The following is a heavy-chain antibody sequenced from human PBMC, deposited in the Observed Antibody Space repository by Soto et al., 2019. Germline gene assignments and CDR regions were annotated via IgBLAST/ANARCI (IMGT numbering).Heavy chain of an antibody. J-gene: IGHJ6*03. Sequence: SQTLSLTCAISGDSVSSNSAAWNWIRQSPSRGLEWLGRTYYRSKWYNDYAVSVKSRITINPDTSKNQFSLQLNSVTPEDTAVYYCARAFPKYYDILTGPSYYYYMDVWGKGTTVTVSS. V-gene: IGHV6-1*01. CDR1: GDSVSSNSAA. D-gene: IGHD3-9*01. CDR3: ARAFPKYYDILTGPSYYYYMDV. CDR2: TYYRSKWYN.